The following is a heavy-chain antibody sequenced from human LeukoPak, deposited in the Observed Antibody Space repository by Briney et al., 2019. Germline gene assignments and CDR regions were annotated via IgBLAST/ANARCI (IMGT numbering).Heavy chain of an antibody. CDR3: ARDTVYYYDSSGYYYFDY. CDR2: IYTSGST. CDR1: GGSISSGSYY. V-gene: IGHV4-61*02. Sequence: SQTLSLTCTVSGGSISSGSYYWSWIRQPAGKGLEWIGRIYTSGSTNYNPSLKSRVTISVDTSKNQFSLKLNSVTAADTAVYYCARDTVYYYDSSGYYYFDYWGQGTLVTVSS. D-gene: IGHD3-22*01. J-gene: IGHJ4*02.